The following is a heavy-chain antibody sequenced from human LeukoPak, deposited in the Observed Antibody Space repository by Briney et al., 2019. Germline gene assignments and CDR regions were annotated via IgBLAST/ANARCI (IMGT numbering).Heavy chain of an antibody. CDR3: ARAIVGATRAFDI. D-gene: IGHD1-26*01. V-gene: IGHV3-21*01. Sequence: GGSLRLSCAASGFTFSSYSMNWVRQAPGKGLEWVSSISSSSSYIYYADSVKGRFTISRDNAKNSLYLQMNSLRAEDTAVYYCARAIVGATRAFDIWGQGTMVTASS. CDR2: ISSSSSYI. J-gene: IGHJ3*02. CDR1: GFTFSSYS.